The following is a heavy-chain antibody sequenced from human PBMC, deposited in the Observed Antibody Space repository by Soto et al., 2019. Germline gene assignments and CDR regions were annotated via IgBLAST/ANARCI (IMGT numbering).Heavy chain of an antibody. J-gene: IGHJ5*02. CDR1: GDSVSSNSAA. V-gene: IGHV6-1*01. CDR2: TYYRSKWYN. D-gene: IGHD2-2*01. CDR3: ARDRVIQMGRYCSSTSCLDWFDP. Sequence: SQTLSLTCAISGDSVSSNSAAWNWIRQSPSRGLEWLGRTYYRSKWYNDYAVSVKSRITINPDTSKNQFSLQLNSVTPEDTAVYYCARDRVIQMGRYCSSTSCLDWFDPRGQGTLVTVSS.